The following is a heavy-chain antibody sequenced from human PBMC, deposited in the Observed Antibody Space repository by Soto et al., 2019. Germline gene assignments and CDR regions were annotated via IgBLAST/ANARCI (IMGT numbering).Heavy chain of an antibody. Sequence: SETLSLTCTVSGGSISTSSYFWGWIRQPPGKGLEWIGSIYYSGSTYYNPSLKSRVTISVGTSKNQFSLKLSSVTAADTAVYYCARDYDTSFDYWGLVTLVTVS. V-gene: IGHV4-39*01. CDR2: IYYSGST. D-gene: IGHD3-22*01. J-gene: IGHJ4*02. CDR3: ARDYDTSFDY. CDR1: GGSISTSSYF.